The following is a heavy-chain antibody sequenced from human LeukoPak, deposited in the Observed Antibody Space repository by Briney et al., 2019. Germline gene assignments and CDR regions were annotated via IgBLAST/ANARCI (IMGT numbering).Heavy chain of an antibody. V-gene: IGHV3-30-3*01. CDR3: ARDSGSYYFDY. J-gene: IGHJ4*02. CDR1: GFTFSSYA. D-gene: IGHD1-26*01. Sequence: GGSLRLSCAASGFTFSSYAMHWVRQAPGKGLEWVAVISYDGSNKYYADSVKGRFTISRDNSKNTLYLQMNSLRAEDTAVYYCARDSGSYYFDYWGQGTLVTVSS. CDR2: ISYDGSNK.